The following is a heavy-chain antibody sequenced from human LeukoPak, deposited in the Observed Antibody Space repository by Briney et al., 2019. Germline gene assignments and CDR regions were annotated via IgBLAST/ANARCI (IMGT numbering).Heavy chain of an antibody. CDR3: ARDLGKDYGDYYFDY. D-gene: IGHD4-17*01. CDR2: ISSSSSYI. J-gene: IGHJ4*02. CDR1: GFTFSSYS. V-gene: IGHV3-21*01. Sequence: GGSLRLSCAASGFTFSSYSMNWVRQAPGKGLEWVSSISSSSSYIYYADSVKGRFTISRDNAKNSLYLQMNSLRAEDTAVYYCARDLGKDYGDYYFDYWGQGTLVTVSS.